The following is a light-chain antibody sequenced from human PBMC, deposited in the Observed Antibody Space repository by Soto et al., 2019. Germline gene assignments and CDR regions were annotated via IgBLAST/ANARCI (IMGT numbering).Light chain of an antibody. CDR1: SSNIGSNY. J-gene: IGLJ3*02. CDR2: RNN. CDR3: ATWEDNLTARV. Sequence: QSVLIQPPSASGTPGQRVTISCSGSSSNIGSNYVYWFQQLPGAAPKLLIYRNNQRPSGVPDRFFGSKSGTSASLAISGLRSEDEADFYCATWEDNLTARVFGGGTKLTVL. V-gene: IGLV1-47*01.